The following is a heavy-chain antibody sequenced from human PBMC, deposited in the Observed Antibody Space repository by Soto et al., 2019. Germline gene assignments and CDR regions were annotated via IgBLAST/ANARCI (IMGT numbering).Heavy chain of an antibody. D-gene: IGHD2-15*01. V-gene: IGHV4-59*01. CDR2: IYYSGST. Sequence: SETLSLTCTVSGGSISSYYWSWIRQPPGKGLEWIGYIYYSGSTNYNPSLKSRVTISVDTSKNQFSLKLSSVTAADTAVYYCARWGCSGGTCYNKGHYYYYGMDVWGQGTTVNVSS. CDR1: GGSISSYY. J-gene: IGHJ6*02. CDR3: ARWGCSGGTCYNKGHYYYYGMDV.